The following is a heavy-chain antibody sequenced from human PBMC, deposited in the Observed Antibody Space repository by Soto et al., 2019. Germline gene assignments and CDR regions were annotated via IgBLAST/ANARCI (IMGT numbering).Heavy chain of an antibody. CDR1: GYTFTSYG. D-gene: IGHD3-9*01. CDR2: ISDYNGNT. V-gene: IGHV1-18*01. Sequence: QVQLVQSGAEVKKPGASVQVSCKASGYTFTSYGFSWVRRAPGQGLEWMGWISDYNGNTNYAQKLQGRVTMTTDTSTSTAYMELRSLRSDDTAVYYCARDTYYDILTGYSPFDYWGQGTLVTVSS. CDR3: ARDTYYDILTGYSPFDY. J-gene: IGHJ4*02.